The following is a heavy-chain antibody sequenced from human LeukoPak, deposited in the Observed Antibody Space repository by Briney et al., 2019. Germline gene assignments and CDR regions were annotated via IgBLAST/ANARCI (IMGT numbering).Heavy chain of an antibody. CDR3: ARGGGSYVH. CDR2: INHSGST. Sequence: SETLSLTCAVYGGSFSGYYWSWIRQPPGKGLEWIGEINHSGSTNYNPSLKSRVTMSVDTSKNQFSLKLSSVTAADTAVYYCARGGGSYVHWGQGTLVTVSS. D-gene: IGHD1-26*01. V-gene: IGHV4-34*01. CDR1: GGSFSGYY. J-gene: IGHJ4*02.